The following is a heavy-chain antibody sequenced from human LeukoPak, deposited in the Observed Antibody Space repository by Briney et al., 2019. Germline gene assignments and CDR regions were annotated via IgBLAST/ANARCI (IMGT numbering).Heavy chain of an antibody. D-gene: IGHD6-13*01. CDR2: INPSSGST. V-gene: IGHV1-46*01. CDR3: ARTYSSSWSYCDS. J-gene: IGHJ4*02. CDR1: GSTFTRYY. Sequence: ASVKVSCKASGSTFTRYYIHWVRQAPGQGLDWMGMINPSSGSTRFAQMFQDRVTMTRDTSTSAVYMELSSLTSEDTALYYCARTYSSSWSYCDSWGQGTLVTVSS.